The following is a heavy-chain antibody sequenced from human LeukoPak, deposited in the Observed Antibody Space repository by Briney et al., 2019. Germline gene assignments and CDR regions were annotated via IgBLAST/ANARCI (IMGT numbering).Heavy chain of an antibody. V-gene: IGHV1-69*04. CDR2: ITPILGIA. CDR3: ARDLGYYYDSSGYPRWYFDL. Sequence: GASVKVSCKASGGTFSSYAISWVRQAPGQGLEWMGRITPILGIANYAQKFQGRVTITADKSTSTAYMELSSLRSEDTAVYYCARDLGYYYDSSGYPRWYFDLWGRGTLVTVSS. J-gene: IGHJ2*01. D-gene: IGHD3-22*01. CDR1: GGTFSSYA.